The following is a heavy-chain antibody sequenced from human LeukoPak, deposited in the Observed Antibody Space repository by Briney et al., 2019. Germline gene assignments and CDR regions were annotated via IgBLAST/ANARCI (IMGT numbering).Heavy chain of an antibody. CDR1: GYTFTSYY. Sequence: EASVKVSRKASGYTFTSYYMHWVRQAPGQGLEWMGIINPSGGSTSYAQKFQGRVTMTRDTSTSTVYMELSSLRSEDTAVYYCARGSPRGKFRGEITMVRGVLDYWGQGTLVTVSS. CDR3: ARGSPRGKFRGEITMVRGVLDY. D-gene: IGHD3-10*01. V-gene: IGHV1-46*01. CDR2: INPSGGST. J-gene: IGHJ4*02.